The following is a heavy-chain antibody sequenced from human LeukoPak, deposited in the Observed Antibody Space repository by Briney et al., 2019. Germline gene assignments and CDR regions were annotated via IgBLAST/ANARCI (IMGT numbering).Heavy chain of an antibody. D-gene: IGHD2-15*01. CDR2: ISSSGSTI. CDR1: GFTFSSYE. V-gene: IGHV3-48*03. CDR3: ARRYCSGGSCRNTRSYYYYYDMDV. Sequence: GGSLRLSCAASGFTFSSYEMNWVRQAPGKGLEWVSYISSSGSTIYYADSVKGRFTISRDNAKNSLYLQMNSLRAEDTAVYYCARRYCSGGSCRNTRSYYYYYDMDVWGKGTTVTVSS. J-gene: IGHJ6*04.